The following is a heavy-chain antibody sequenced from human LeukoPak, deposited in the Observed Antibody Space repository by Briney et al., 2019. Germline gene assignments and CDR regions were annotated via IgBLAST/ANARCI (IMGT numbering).Heavy chain of an antibody. D-gene: IGHD6-13*01. CDR2: IYHSGST. CDR3: ASLYSSTWQRVDN. Sequence: PSETMSLTCTVAAGSISSHYWSWIRQSPGKVLEWIAYIYHSGSTNYNASLKSRVTISVDPSKNLCALRLISVTAADTAGYYCASLYSSTWQRVDNWGHGTQVTVSS. J-gene: IGHJ4*01. V-gene: IGHV4-59*11. CDR1: AGSISSHY.